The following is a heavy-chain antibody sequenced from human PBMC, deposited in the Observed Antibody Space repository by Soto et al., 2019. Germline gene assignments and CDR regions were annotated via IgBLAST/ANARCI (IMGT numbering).Heavy chain of an antibody. CDR3: AKNRAAPGPSYIDT. Sequence: PGGSLRLSCATSGFTLSSYGMSWVRQAPGKGLEWVSGISGSSVGSTYYADSVKGRFTISRDNSKNTLYLQMNSLSVEDTAVYYCAKNRAAPGPSYIDTWGQGTLVTVSS. CDR1: GFTLSSYG. D-gene: IGHD6-13*01. V-gene: IGHV3-23*01. CDR2: ISGSSVGST. J-gene: IGHJ5*02.